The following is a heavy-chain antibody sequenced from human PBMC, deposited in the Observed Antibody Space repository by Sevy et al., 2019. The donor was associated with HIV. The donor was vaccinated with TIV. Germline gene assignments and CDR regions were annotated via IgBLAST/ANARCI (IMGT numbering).Heavy chain of an antibody. CDR2: IWNDGSNK. D-gene: IGHD3-22*01. Sequence: RGSLRLSCAASGFTFSNYGMHWVRQAPGKGLEWVAVIWNDGSNKYYADSVKGRFTISRDNSKKTLYLQMNSLRVEDTAVYFCARGGDFNDRSAKRDFDYWGQGTLVTVSS. CDR1: GFTFSNYG. CDR3: ARGGDFNDRSAKRDFDY. J-gene: IGHJ4*02. V-gene: IGHV3-33*01.